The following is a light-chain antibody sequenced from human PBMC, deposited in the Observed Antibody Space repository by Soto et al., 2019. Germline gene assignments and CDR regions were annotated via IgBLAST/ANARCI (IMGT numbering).Light chain of an antibody. V-gene: IGKV1-5*03. Sequence: DIQMTQSPSTMSASVGDRVTINCRASQSSRTWLAWYQQKPGKAPNLLIYTESSLESGVPSRFSGSGSATEFTLTVSSLQPDDIATYYCQQYYSHSTFGQGTKVEIK. CDR2: TES. CDR3: QQYYSHST. CDR1: QSSRTW. J-gene: IGKJ1*01.